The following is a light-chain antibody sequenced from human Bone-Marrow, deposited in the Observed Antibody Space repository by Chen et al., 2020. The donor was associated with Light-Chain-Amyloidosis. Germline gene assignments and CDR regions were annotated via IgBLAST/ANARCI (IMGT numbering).Light chain of an antibody. J-gene: IGLJ3*02. CDR3: QVWDRSSDRPV. V-gene: IGLV3-21*02. Sequence: SYVLTQPSSVSVAPGQTATIACGGNNIGSTSVHWYQQTPGQAPLLVVYDDSDRPSGIPERLSGSTSGTTATLPISRVEAGDEADYYCQVWDRSSDRPVFGGGTKLTVL. CDR2: DDS. CDR1: NIGSTS.